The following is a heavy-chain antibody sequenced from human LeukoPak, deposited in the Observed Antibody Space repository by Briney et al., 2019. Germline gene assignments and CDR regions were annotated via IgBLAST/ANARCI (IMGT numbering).Heavy chain of an antibody. V-gene: IGHV1-69*01. CDR2: SIPIFGTA. J-gene: IGHJ4*02. CDR3: ARLPFRYCSSTSCYVADY. D-gene: IGHD2-2*01. CDR1: GGTFSSYA. Sequence: SVKVSCKASGGTFSSYAISWVRQAPGQGLEWMGGSIPIFGTANYAQKFQGRVTITADESTSTAYMELSSLRSEDTAVYYCARLPFRYCSSTSCYVADYWGQGTLVTVSS.